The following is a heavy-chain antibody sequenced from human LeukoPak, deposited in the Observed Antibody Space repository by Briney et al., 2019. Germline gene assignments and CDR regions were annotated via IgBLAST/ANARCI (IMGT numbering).Heavy chain of an antibody. Sequence: WGSLRLSCAASGFTFSSYSMNWVRQAPGKGLEWVSSISSSSSYIYYADSVKGRFTISRDNAKNSLYLQMNSLRAEDTAVHYCARSNNYDSSGYDDYWGQGTLVTVSS. CDR3: ARSNNYDSSGYDDY. D-gene: IGHD3-22*01. J-gene: IGHJ4*02. CDR1: GFTFSSYS. V-gene: IGHV3-21*01. CDR2: ISSSSSYI.